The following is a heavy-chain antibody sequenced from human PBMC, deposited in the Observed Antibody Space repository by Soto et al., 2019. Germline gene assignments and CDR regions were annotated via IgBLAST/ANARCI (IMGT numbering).Heavy chain of an antibody. J-gene: IGHJ4*02. CDR2: ISYDGSNK. CDR3: AKERHESTIFGVAPSGALLD. D-gene: IGHD3-3*01. CDR1: GFTFSSYG. V-gene: IGHV3-30*18. Sequence: GGSLRLSCAASGFTFSSYGMHWVRQAPGKGLEWVAVISYDGSNKYYADSGKGRFTISRDNSKNTLYLQMNSLRAEDTAVYYCAKERHESTIFGVAPSGALLDWGQGTLVTVSS.